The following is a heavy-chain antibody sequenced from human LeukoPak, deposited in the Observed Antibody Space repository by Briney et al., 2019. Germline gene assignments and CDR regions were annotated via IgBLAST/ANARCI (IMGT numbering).Heavy chain of an antibody. CDR3: ARATYSGYD. J-gene: IGHJ4*02. V-gene: IGHV1-8*02. CDR2: MNPNSGNT. Sequence: ASVKVSCKASGYTFAGYYMHWVRQATGQGLEWMGWMNPNSGNTGYAQKFQGRVTMTRNTSISTAYMELSSLRSEDTAVYYCARATYSGYDWGQGTLVTVSS. D-gene: IGHD5-12*01. CDR1: GYTFAGYY.